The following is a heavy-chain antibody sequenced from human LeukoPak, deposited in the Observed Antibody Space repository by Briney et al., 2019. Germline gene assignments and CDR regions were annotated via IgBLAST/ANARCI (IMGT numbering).Heavy chain of an antibody. D-gene: IGHD2/OR15-2a*01. V-gene: IGHV4-59*08. CDR2: VYASGAT. CDR3: ARHGKGVTYFYTFDI. CDR1: GGSITNYY. Sequence: SETLSLTCTASGGSITNYYLSWIRQPPGEGLEWIWSVYASGATNSNPSLKSRVSISSDASEKQLFLQLITVPAADTSVYYCARHGKGVTYFYTFDIWGRGTVVAVSS. J-gene: IGHJ3*02.